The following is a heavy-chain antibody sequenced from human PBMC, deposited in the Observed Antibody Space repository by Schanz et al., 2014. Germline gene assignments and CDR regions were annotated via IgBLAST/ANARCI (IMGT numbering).Heavy chain of an antibody. J-gene: IGHJ4*02. CDR3: VRDSFFAFDY. CDR1: GFTFSSYD. V-gene: IGHV3-48*01. CDR2: VSRSTPDI. D-gene: IGHD3-3*01. Sequence: VQLVESGGGVVQPGRSLRLSCVASGFTFSSYDVFWVRQAPGKGLEWVSYVSRSTPDIYYADSVKGRFTMSRDNAKNSVCLQMNSLRAEDTAVYYCVRDSFFAFDYWGQGTLVTVSS.